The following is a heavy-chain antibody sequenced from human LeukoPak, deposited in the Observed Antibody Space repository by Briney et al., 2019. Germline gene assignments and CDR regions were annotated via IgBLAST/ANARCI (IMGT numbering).Heavy chain of an antibody. V-gene: IGHV3-21*01. D-gene: IGHD3-10*01. CDR3: AKERDPRNGDFES. Sequence: GGSLRLSCAACGLNFNTYSMNWIRQAPGKGLEWVSPISGTSTSIYYADSVKGRFTISRDNAKNSVYLQMNSLRVEDTAVYYCAKERDPRNGDFESWGQGTLVTVFS. CDR1: GLNFNTYS. J-gene: IGHJ4*02. CDR2: ISGTSTSI.